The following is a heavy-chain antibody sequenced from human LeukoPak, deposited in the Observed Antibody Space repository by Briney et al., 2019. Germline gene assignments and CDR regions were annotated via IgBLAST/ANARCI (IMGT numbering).Heavy chain of an antibody. D-gene: IGHD3-10*01. CDR1: GFIFDDYA. CDR2: ISWKSDSM. Sequence: GGSLRLSCAASGFIFDDYAMHWVRQAPGKGLEWVSGISWKSDSMRYADSVKGRFTISRDNSKNTLYLQMNSLRAEDTAVYYCAKAPGSGPSYYFDYWGQGTLVTVSS. V-gene: IGHV3-9*01. CDR3: AKAPGSGPSYYFDY. J-gene: IGHJ4*02.